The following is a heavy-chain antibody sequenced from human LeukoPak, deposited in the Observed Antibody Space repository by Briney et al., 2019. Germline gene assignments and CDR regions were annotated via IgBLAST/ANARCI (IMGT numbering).Heavy chain of an antibody. CDR2: IYSGGNT. Sequence: GGSLRLSCAASGFTVSSNYMSWVRQAPGKGLEWVSIIYSGGNTYYAASVKGRFTISRDNSKNTLYLQMSSLRAEDTAVYYCARGENWQQLVHFWGQGTLVTVSS. CDR1: GFTVSSNY. J-gene: IGHJ4*02. D-gene: IGHD6-13*01. V-gene: IGHV3-53*01. CDR3: ARGENWQQLVHF.